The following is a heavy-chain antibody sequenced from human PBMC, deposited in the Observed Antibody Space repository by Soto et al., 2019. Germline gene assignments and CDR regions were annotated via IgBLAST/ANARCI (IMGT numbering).Heavy chain of an antibody. Sequence: SETLSLTCTVSGGSISSDYLSWIRQPPGKGLEWIGYIYYSGNTNYNPSLKSRVTISIDTSKKQISLKLTSVTAADTAVYYCARDRSSGYISDYYYYSMDVWGPGTTVTVSS. CDR1: GGSISSDY. D-gene: IGHD5-12*01. CDR3: ARDRSSGYISDYYYYSMDV. CDR2: IYYSGNT. V-gene: IGHV4-59*01. J-gene: IGHJ6*03.